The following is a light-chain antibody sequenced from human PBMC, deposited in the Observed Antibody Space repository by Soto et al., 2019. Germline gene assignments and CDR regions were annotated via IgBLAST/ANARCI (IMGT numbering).Light chain of an antibody. V-gene: IGKV1-6*01. J-gene: IGKJ2*01. CDR3: LQDYNYPFA. CDR1: QDIRND. Sequence: AIQMNQSPSSLSASVVDRVTITCPASQDIRNDLGWYQQKPGKPPTPLIYGASTLQSSAPSRFSGSRSGRDFTLTNSSMQSEDFATYDCLQDYNYPFAFGEATKVDIK. CDR2: GAS.